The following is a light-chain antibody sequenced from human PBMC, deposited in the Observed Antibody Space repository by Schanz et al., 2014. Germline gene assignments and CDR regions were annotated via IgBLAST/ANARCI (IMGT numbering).Light chain of an antibody. CDR1: SSDVGGYNF. CDR2: EVS. CDR3: AAWDDSLNGRV. Sequence: QSALTQPPSASGSPGQSVTISCTGTSSDVGGYNFVSWYQQHPDKAPKLMIYEVSKRPSGVPDRFSGSKSGTSASLAISGLQSEDEADYYCAAWDDSLNGRVFGGGTKLTVL. V-gene: IGLV2-8*01. J-gene: IGLJ3*02.